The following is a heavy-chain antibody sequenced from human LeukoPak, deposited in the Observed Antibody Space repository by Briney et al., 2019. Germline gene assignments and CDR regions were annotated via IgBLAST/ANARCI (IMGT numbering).Heavy chain of an antibody. Sequence: GGSLRLTCAASGSTFVGYAMSWVRQAPGKGLEWVSRINGDGSGAIYADSVKGRFTISRDNAKNTLYLQMNSLRAEDAAVYYCARDGSLPDYWGQGTLVTVSS. CDR2: INGDGSGA. J-gene: IGHJ4*02. CDR3: ARDGSLPDY. V-gene: IGHV3-74*01. CDR1: GSTFVGYA. D-gene: IGHD2-15*01.